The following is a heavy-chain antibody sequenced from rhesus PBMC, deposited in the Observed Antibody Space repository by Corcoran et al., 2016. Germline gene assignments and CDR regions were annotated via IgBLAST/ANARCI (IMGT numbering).Heavy chain of an antibody. Sequence: EVQLVESGGGLVQPGGSLRLSCAASGFTLSSYARQWVHQPPGQGLEWVSGIGLGGDTYYAESVKGRFTISRDNAKNSLSLQMNSLRAEDTAIYYCVRRDLYGLDSWGQGVVVTVSS. CDR2: IGLGGDT. J-gene: IGHJ6*01. CDR1: GFTLSSYA. V-gene: IGHV3-72*01. CDR3: VRRDLYGLDS.